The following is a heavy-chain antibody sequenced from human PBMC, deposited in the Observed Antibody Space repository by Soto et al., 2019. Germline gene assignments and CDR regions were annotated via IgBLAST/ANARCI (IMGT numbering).Heavy chain of an antibody. CDR1: GGSISSYY. CDR3: ARDRRYCSSTSCYARTGMDV. J-gene: IGHJ6*02. CDR2: IYTSGST. V-gene: IGHV4-4*07. D-gene: IGHD2-2*01. Sequence: PSETLSLTCTVSGGSISSYYWSWIRQPAGKGLEWIGRIYTSGSTNYNPSLKSRVTMSVDTSKNQSSLKLSSVTAADTAVYYCARDRRYCSSTSCYARTGMDVWGQGTTVTVSS.